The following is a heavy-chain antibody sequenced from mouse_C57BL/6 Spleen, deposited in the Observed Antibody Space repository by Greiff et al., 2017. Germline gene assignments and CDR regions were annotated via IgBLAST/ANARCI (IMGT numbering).Heavy chain of an antibody. J-gene: IGHJ3*01. V-gene: IGHV1-80*01. CDR2: IYPGDGDT. Sequence: VQLVESGAELVKPGASVKISCKASGYAFSSYWMNWVKQRPGKGLEWIGQIYPGDGDTNYNGKFKGKATLTADKSSSTAYMQLSSLTSEDSAVYFCARSDYDYEFAYWGQGTLVTVSA. CDR1: GYAFSSYW. CDR3: ARSDYDYEFAY. D-gene: IGHD2-4*01.